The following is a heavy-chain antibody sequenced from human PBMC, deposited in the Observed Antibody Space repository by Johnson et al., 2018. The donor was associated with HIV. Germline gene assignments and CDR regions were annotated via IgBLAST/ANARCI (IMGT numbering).Heavy chain of an antibody. J-gene: IGHJ3*02. V-gene: IGHV3-13*01. CDR1: GFTFSSYD. CDR3: AGGGVWNDFDAFDI. CDR2: IGTAGDT. D-gene: IGHD1-1*01. Sequence: VQLVESGGGLVQPGGSLRLSCAASGFTFSSYDMHWVRQATGKGLEWVSGIGTAGDTYYPGSVKGRFTISRENANNSLYLQINSLRAGDTAVYYCAGGGVWNDFDAFDIWGQGTMVTVSS.